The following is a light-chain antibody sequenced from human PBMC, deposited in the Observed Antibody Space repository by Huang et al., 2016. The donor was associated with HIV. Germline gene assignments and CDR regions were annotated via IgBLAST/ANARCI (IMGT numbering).Light chain of an antibody. V-gene: IGKV1-39*01. J-gene: IGKJ4*01. CDR1: QSIDTS. CDR2: AAS. Sequence: DIQMTQSPSSLSASVGDRVTITCRASQSIDTSLNWYQQKPGKAPNLLIYAASIFQSGVPSRFSGSGSGTDFTLTISSLQPEDFATFYCQQSYSTPLTFGGGTKVEIK. CDR3: QQSYSTPLT.